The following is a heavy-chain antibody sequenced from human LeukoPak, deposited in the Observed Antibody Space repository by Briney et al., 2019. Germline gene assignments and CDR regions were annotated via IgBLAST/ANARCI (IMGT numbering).Heavy chain of an antibody. CDR1: GFSFSSYW. Sequence: GGSLRHSCAASGFSFSSYWMSWVRQAPGKGLEWVANIKQDGSEKYYVDSVKGRFTISRVNAKNSLYLQMNSPRAEDTAVYYCARLYSSSWYIDFWGQGTLVTVSS. J-gene: IGHJ4*02. CDR2: IKQDGSEK. D-gene: IGHD6-13*01. CDR3: ARLYSSSWYIDF. V-gene: IGHV3-7*03.